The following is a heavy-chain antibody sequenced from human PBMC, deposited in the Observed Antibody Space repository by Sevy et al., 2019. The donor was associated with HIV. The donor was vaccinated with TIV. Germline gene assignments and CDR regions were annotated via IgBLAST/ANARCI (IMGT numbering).Heavy chain of an antibody. CDR3: AGEYCSGGGCYGGGGMDV. CDR1: GGTFSSYA. V-gene: IGHV1-69*13. CDR2: IIPIFGTA. Sequence: ASVKVSCKASGGTFSSYAISWVRQAPGQGLEWMGGIIPIFGTANYAQKFQGRVTITADESTSTAYMELSSLRSEDTAVYYCAGEYCSGGGCYGGGGMDVWGQGTTVTVSS. D-gene: IGHD2-15*01. J-gene: IGHJ6*02.